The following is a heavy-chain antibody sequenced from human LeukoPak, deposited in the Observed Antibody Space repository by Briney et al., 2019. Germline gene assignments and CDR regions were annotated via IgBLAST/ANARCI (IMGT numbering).Heavy chain of an antibody. V-gene: IGHV4-38-2*02. J-gene: IGHJ4*02. CDR2: IYHSGRT. CDR1: DYSISSGYY. CDR3: ARDRRQQPFDY. D-gene: IGHD6-13*01. Sequence: SETLSLTCTVSDYSISSGYYWGWIRQPPGKGLEWIGSIYHSGRTYYNPSLKSRVTISVDTSRNQFSLKLSSVTAADTAVYYCARDRRQQPFDYWGQGTLVTVSS.